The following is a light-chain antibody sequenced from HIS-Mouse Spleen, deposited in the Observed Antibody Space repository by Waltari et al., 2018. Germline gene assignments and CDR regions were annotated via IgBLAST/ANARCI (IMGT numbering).Light chain of an antibody. J-gene: IGLJ3*02. Sequence: QSALTQPASVSGSPGQSITISCTGTSSDVGSYNLVSWYQPHPGKAPKLMIYEGSKRPSGVSNRSSGSKSGNTASLTISGLQAEDEADYYCCSYAGSSTWVFGGGTKLTVL. CDR3: CSYAGSSTWV. CDR2: EGS. CDR1: SSDVGSYNL. V-gene: IGLV2-23*01.